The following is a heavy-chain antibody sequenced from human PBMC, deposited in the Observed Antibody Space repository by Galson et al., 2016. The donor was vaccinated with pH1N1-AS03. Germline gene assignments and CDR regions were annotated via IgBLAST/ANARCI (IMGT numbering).Heavy chain of an antibody. Sequence: LSLTCTFSTGSISNYYLSWIRQPPGKGLEWIGYIYYTGTTKYNPSLKSRVTISVDTSKNQFSLRLSSVTAADTAVYYCAAGSPAPFDYWGQGTLFTVSS. CDR2: IYYTGTT. J-gene: IGHJ4*02. CDR3: AAGSPAPFDY. CDR1: TGSISNYY. V-gene: IGHV4-59*01.